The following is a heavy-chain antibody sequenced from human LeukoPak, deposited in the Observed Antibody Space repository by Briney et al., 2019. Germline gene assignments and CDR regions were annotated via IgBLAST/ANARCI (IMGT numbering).Heavy chain of an antibody. CDR2: ISDNGGTA. Sequence: GGSLRLSCAASQFMFSTCAMYWVRQAPGKGLEWVSGISDNGGTAYYADSVKGRFTISRDNSKNMLYLHMNSLRAEDTAVYYCAKRGPVTGTKYFDYWGQGTLVTVSS. V-gene: IGHV3-23*01. CDR1: QFMFSTCA. D-gene: IGHD6-19*01. CDR3: AKRGPVTGTKYFDY. J-gene: IGHJ4*02.